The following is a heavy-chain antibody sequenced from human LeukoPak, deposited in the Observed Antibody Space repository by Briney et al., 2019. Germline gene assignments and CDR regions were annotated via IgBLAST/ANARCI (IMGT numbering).Heavy chain of an antibody. Sequence: SETLSLTCTVSGGSVSSGRYYWTWIRQPPGKGLEWIGYIYYSGSTYYNPSLKSRVTISVDTSKNQFSLKLSSVTAADTAVYYCARAVSGYPTAVRPYYFDYWGQGTLVTVSS. CDR2: IYYSGST. D-gene: IGHD3-3*01. V-gene: IGHV4-31*03. CDR3: ARAVSGYPTAVRPYYFDY. J-gene: IGHJ4*02. CDR1: GGSVSSGRYY.